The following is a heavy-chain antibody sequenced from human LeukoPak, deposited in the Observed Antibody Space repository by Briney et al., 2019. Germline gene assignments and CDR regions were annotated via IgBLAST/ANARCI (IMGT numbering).Heavy chain of an antibody. J-gene: IGHJ4*02. V-gene: IGHV3-73*01. Sequence: GGSLRLSCAASGFTFSGSAMHWVRQASGKGLEWVGRIRSKANSYATAYAASVKGGFTISRDDSKNTAYLQMNSLKTEDTAVYYCSGYFDSSGYFLWGQGTLVTVSS. CDR3: SGYFDSSGYFL. CDR1: GFTFSGSA. D-gene: IGHD3-22*01. CDR2: IRSKANSYAT.